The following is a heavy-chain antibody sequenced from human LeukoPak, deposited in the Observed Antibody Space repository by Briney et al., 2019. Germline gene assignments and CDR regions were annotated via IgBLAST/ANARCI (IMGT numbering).Heavy chain of an antibody. CDR1: GFTFSSYA. CDR2: ISSSGSTI. Sequence: GGSLRLSCAASGFTFSSYAMHWVRQAPGRGLEWVSYISSSGSTIYYADSVKGRFTISRDNAKNSLYLQMNGLRAEDTAVYYCARAARIVVAFDYWGQGTLVTVSS. CDR3: ARAARIVVAFDY. D-gene: IGHD3-22*01. J-gene: IGHJ4*02. V-gene: IGHV3-48*03.